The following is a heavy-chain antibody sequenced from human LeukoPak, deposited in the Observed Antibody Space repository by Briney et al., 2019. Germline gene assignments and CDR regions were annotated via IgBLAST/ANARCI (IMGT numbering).Heavy chain of an antibody. CDR1: GFTFSSYE. CDR2: ISSSDSTI. CDR3: ARALYSGRYHDDY. J-gene: IGHJ4*02. Sequence: GGSLRLSCAASGFTFSSYEMNWVRQAPGKGLEWLSYISSSDSTIYYADSVKGRFTISRDNAKNSLYLQMDSLRGEETAVYHCARALYSGRYHDDYWGQGTLVTVSS. V-gene: IGHV3-48*03. D-gene: IGHD1-26*01.